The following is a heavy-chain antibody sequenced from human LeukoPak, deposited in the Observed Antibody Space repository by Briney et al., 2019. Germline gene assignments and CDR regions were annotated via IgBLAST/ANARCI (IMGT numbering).Heavy chain of an antibody. CDR1: GGSISGYY. CDR3: ASTRSTSSNWFDP. J-gene: IGHJ5*02. D-gene: IGHD2-2*01. Sequence: SETLSLTCTVSGGSISGYYWGWIRQPPGKGLEWIGSIYHSGSTYYNPSLKSRVTISVDTSKNQFSLKLSSVTAADTAVYYCASTRSTSSNWFDPWGQGTLVTVSS. CDR2: IYHSGST. V-gene: IGHV4-38-2*02.